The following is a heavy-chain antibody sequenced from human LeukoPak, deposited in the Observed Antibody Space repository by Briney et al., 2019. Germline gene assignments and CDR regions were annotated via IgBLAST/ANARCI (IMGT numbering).Heavy chain of an antibody. CDR2: ISGTGGAT. Sequence: GGSLRLSCVASGFSFGNYAMSWVRQPPGQGLQWVSQISGTGGATCYAGFARDRFTISRDNSKKTLYLQMSGLRADATAIYYCVKAPRDTYGTKWFLWWGQGTLLIVSA. V-gene: IGHV3-23*01. J-gene: IGHJ4*02. CDR3: VKAPRDTYGTKWFLW. CDR1: GFSFGNYA. D-gene: IGHD3-22*01.